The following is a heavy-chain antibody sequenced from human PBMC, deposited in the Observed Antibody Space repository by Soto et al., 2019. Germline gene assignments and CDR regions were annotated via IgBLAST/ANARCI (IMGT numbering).Heavy chain of an antibody. CDR3: ARGTPFY. CDR2: IYHSGST. V-gene: IGHV4-30-2*01. Sequence: PSETLSLTCAVSGGSISSGGYSWSWIRQPPGKGLEWIGYIYHSGSTYYNPSLKSRVTISVDRSKNQFSLKLSSVTAADTAVYYCARGTPFYWGKGTLVTVSS. J-gene: IGHJ4*02. CDR1: GGSISSGGYS.